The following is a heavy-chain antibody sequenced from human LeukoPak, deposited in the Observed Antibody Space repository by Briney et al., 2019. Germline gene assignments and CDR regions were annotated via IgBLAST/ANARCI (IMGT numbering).Heavy chain of an antibody. CDR2: ISYDGSNK. CDR3: ARAPVIVPAPPWFDP. Sequence: GGSLGLSCAASGFTFSSYAMHWVRQAPGKGLEWVAVISYDGSNKYYADSVKGRFTISRDNSKNTLYLQMNSLRAEDTAVYYCARAPVIVPAPPWFDPWGQGTLVTVSS. CDR1: GFTFSSYA. V-gene: IGHV3-30-3*01. D-gene: IGHD2-2*01. J-gene: IGHJ5*02.